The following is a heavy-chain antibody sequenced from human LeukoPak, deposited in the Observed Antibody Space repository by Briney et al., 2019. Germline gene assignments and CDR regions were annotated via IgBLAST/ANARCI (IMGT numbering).Heavy chain of an antibody. Sequence: PGGSLRLSCAASGFSFSSYAMTWVRQAPGKGLEWVSAISGSGGSTYYADSVKGRFTISRDNSKNTLYLQMNSLRAEDTAVYYCAKTGYSSSWYRNWFDPWGQGTLVTVSS. CDR1: GFSFSSYA. J-gene: IGHJ5*02. D-gene: IGHD6-13*01. CDR2: ISGSGGST. V-gene: IGHV3-23*01. CDR3: AKTGYSSSWYRNWFDP.